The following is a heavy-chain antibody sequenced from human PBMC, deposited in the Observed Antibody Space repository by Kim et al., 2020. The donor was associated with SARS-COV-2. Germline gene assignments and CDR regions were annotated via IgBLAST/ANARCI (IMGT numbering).Heavy chain of an antibody. J-gene: IGHJ6*03. V-gene: IGHV4-34*01. CDR3: ARDGNLRFLEWSTFYMDV. D-gene: IGHD3-3*01. CDR1: GGSFSGYY. Sequence: SETLSLTCAVYGGSFSGYYWSWIRQPPGKGLEWIGEINHSGSTNYNPSLKSRVTISVDTSKNQFSLKLSSVTAADTAVYYCARDGNLRFLEWSTFYMDVWGKGTTVTVSS. CDR2: INHSGST.